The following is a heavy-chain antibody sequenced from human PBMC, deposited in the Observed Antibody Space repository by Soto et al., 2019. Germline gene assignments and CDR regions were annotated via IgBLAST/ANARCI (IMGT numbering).Heavy chain of an antibody. CDR1: GGSISSGGYY. J-gene: IGHJ4*02. V-gene: IGHV4-31*03. Sequence: SETLSLTCTVSGGSISSGGYYWSWIRQHPWKGLEWIGYIYYSGSTYYNPSLKSRVTISVDTSKNQFSLKLSSVTAADTAVYYCARRGYSGYGILYFDYWGQGTLVTVSS. CDR2: IYYSGST. CDR3: ARRGYSGYGILYFDY. D-gene: IGHD5-12*01.